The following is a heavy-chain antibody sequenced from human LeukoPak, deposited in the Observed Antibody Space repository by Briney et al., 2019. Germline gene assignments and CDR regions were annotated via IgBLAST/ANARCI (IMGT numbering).Heavy chain of an antibody. D-gene: IGHD6-13*01. CDR3: ARDLAAAGTNFDY. CDR2: ISYDGSNK. Sequence: GGSLRLSCAASGFAFSSYAIHWARQAPGKGLEWVAVISYDGSNKYYADSVKGRFTISRDNSKNTLYLQMSSLRAEDTAVYYCARDLAAAGTNFDYWGQGTLVTVSS. CDR1: GFAFSSYA. J-gene: IGHJ4*02. V-gene: IGHV3-30*04.